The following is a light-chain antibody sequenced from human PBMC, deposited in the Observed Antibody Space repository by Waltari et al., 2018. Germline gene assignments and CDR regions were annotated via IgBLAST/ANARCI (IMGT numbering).Light chain of an antibody. CDR3: CSYAGSSTFA. Sequence: QSALTQPASVSGSPGQSITISCTGTSSYVGDYNYVSWYQQHPGKAPKLMIYDVTKRPSGVSNRFSGSKSGNTASLTISGLQAEDEGDYYCCSYAGSSTFAFGGGTKLTVL. V-gene: IGLV2-23*02. J-gene: IGLJ2*01. CDR2: DVT. CDR1: SSYVGDYNY.